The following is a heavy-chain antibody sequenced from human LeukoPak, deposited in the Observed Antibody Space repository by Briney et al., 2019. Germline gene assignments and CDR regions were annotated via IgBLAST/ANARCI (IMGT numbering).Heavy chain of an antibody. CDR1: GGSISGGSYY. CDR2: IYTSGST. CDR3: ARAGYYDSITFDY. J-gene: IGHJ4*02. D-gene: IGHD3-22*01. V-gene: IGHV4-61*02. Sequence: SETLSLTCTVSGGSISGGSYYWSWIRQPAGKGLEWIGRIYTSGSTNYNPSLKSRVTISVDTSKNQFSLKLSSVTAADTAVYYCARAGYYDSITFDYWGQGTLVTVSS.